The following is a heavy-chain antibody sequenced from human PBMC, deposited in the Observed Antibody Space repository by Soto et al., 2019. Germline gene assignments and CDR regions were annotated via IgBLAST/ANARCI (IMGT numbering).Heavy chain of an antibody. V-gene: IGHV4-30-4*01. J-gene: IGHJ5*02. CDR1: GGSISSGDYS. CDR2: IYNSGIT. CDR3: ARGVTVFGLVSRFWFDR. D-gene: IGHD3-3*01. Sequence: QVLLQESGPGLVKSSQTLSLTCTVSGGSISSGDYSWSWVRQSPGKGLEWIGHIYNSGITYYNPSLKSRVVISIDTSRNQFSLRLNSLTAADRAVYFCARGVTVFGLVSRFWFDRWGQGTVVTVSS.